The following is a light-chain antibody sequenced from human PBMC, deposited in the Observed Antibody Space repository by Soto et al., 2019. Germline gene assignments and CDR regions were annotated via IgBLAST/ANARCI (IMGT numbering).Light chain of an antibody. J-gene: IGKJ1*01. CDR3: QQSYNFPRT. V-gene: IGKV1-39*01. CDR1: QSISNF. Sequence: DIQLTQSPSSLSASVGYRFTITCRASQSISNFLNWYQQKPGQAPKLLISSASNVQSGVPSRFSGRGSGTEFTLTISGLQPEDSASYCCQQSYNFPRTFGQGTKVDIK. CDR2: SAS.